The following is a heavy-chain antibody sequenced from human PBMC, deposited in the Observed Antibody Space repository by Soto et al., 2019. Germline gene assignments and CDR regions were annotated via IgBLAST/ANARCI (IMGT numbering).Heavy chain of an antibody. D-gene: IGHD3-3*01. Sequence: SETLSLTCAVYGGSFSGYYWSWIRQPPGKGLEWIGEINHSGSTNYNPSLKSRVTISVDTSKNQFSLKLSSVTAADTAVYYCARGVLEGSNFWSGYPPDYYYGMDVWGQGTTVTVSS. V-gene: IGHV4-34*01. CDR3: ARGVLEGSNFWSGYPPDYYYGMDV. J-gene: IGHJ6*02. CDR1: GGSFSGYY. CDR2: INHSGST.